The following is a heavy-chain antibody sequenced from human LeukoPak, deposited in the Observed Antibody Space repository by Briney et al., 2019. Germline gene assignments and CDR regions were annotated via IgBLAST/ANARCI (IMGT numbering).Heavy chain of an antibody. D-gene: IGHD3-22*01. J-gene: IGHJ5*02. CDR3: AKDSFYYYDSSGSYNWFDP. V-gene: IGHV3-23*01. CDR2: ISGSGGST. CDR1: GFTYSSYA. Sequence: PGGSLRLXCAASGFTYSSYAMSWVRRAPGKGLESVSAISGSGGSTYYADSVKGRFTTSRDSSKNTLYLQMNSLRAEDTAVYYCAKDSFYYYDSSGSYNWFDPWGQGTLVTVSS.